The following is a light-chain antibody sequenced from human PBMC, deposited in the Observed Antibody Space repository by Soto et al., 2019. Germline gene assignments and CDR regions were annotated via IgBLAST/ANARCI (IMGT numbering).Light chain of an antibody. CDR1: QTIASN. CDR3: QQYHNWPPQYT. V-gene: IGKV3-15*01. Sequence: EIVMTQSPASLSVSPGEGATLSCRASQTIASNLAWYQQKPGQAPRLLIHGASTRATGVPARFSGSGSGTDFTLTISSLQSEDFAVYYCQQYHNWPPQYTFARGRSCRSN. J-gene: IGKJ2*01. CDR2: GAS.